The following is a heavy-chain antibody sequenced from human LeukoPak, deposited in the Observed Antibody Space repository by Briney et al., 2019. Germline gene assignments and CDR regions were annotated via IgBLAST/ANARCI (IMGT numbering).Heavy chain of an antibody. D-gene: IGHD3-10*01. V-gene: IGHV1-69*01. CDR2: IIPIFGTA. CDR1: GGTFTSYA. J-gene: IGHJ4*02. Sequence: SVKVSCKASGGTFTSYAISWVRQAPGQGLEWMGGIIPIFGTANYAQKFQGRVTITADESTSTAYMELSSLRSEDTAVYYCARGYGSESYYSYFDYWGQGTLVTVSS. CDR3: ARGYGSESYYSYFDY.